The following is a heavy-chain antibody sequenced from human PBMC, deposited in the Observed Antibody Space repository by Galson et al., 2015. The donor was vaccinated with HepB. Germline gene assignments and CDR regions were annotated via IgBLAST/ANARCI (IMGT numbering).Heavy chain of an antibody. D-gene: IGHD1-1*01. CDR1: GYSFTNYW. CDR3: ARHSGTSYYQYGMDV. CDR2: IDPRDSDI. J-gene: IGHJ6*02. V-gene: IGHV5-51*07. Sequence: SGAEVKKPGESLKISCQASGYSFTNYWVGWVHQMPGKGLEWMGIIDPRDSDIKYSPSFQGQVTISADKSISTAYLQWSSLKTSDTAMYYCARHSGTSYYQYGMDVWGQGTTVTVSS.